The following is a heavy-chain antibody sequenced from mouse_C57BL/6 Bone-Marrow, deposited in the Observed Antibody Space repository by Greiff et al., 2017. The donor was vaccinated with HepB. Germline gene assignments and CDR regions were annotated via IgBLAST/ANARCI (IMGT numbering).Heavy chain of an antibody. CDR1: GFTFSSYA. D-gene: IGHD1-1*01. CDR2: ISDGGSYT. V-gene: IGHV5-4*01. J-gene: IGHJ1*03. CDR3: ARDPPYYYGSSYGYFDV. Sequence: DVHLVESGGGLVKPGGSLKLSCAASGFTFSSYAMSWVRQTPEKRLEWVATISDGGSYTYYPDNVKGRFTISRDNAKNNLYLQMSHLKSEDTAMYYCARDPPYYYGSSYGYFDVWGTGTTVTVSS.